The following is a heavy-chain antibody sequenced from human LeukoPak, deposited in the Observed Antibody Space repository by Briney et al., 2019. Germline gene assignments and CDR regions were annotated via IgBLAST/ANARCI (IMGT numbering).Heavy chain of an antibody. CDR1: GFTFSNYN. CDR2: ISSNGDIT. Sequence: PGGSLRLSCSASGFTFSNYNIHWVRQAPGKGLEYVSGISSNGDITYYADSVKGRFTISRDNSKSTLYLQMSSLRAEDTAVYYCVKGGISMIVVDFDYWGQGTLVTVPS. CDR3: VKGGISMIVVDFDY. V-gene: IGHV3-64D*06. D-gene: IGHD3-22*01. J-gene: IGHJ4*02.